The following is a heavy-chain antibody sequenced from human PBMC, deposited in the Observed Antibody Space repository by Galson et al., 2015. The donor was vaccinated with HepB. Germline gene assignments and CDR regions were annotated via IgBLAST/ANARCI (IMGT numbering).Heavy chain of an antibody. V-gene: IGHV1-2*06. CDR2: INPNSGGT. CDR1: GYTFTGYY. J-gene: IGHJ4*02. CDR3: ARRPPRDDYGDY. Sequence: SVKVSCKASGYTFTGYYMHWVRQAPGQGLEWMGRINPNSGGTNYAQKLQGRVTMTTDTSTSTAYMELRSLRSDDTAVYYCARRPPRDDYGDYWGQGTLVTVSS.